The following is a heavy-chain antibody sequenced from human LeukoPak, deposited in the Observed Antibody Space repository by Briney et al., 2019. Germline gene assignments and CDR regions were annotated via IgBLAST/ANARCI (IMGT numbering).Heavy chain of an antibody. J-gene: IGHJ4*02. CDR1: GGSISTYY. V-gene: IGHV4-59*08. Sequence: SETLSLTCTVSGGSISTYYWSWIRQLPGKRLEWIGYIYYSGSTNYNPSLKSRVIISLGTPKNQFSLKLSSVTAADTAVYYCARHFVVAGGPAYGGQGTLVPVPS. CDR3: ARHFVVAGGPAY. CDR2: IYYSGST. D-gene: IGHD2-2*01.